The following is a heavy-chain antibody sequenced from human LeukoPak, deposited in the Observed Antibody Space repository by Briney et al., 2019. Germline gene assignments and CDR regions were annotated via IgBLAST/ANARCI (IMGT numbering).Heavy chain of an antibody. CDR2: IIPIFGTA. Sequence: SVKVSCKASGGTFSSYAISWVRQAPGQGLEWMGGIIPIFGTANYAQKFQGRVTITTDESTSTAYMELSSLRSEDTAVYYCARDGGDYGDYGWFDPWGQGTLVTVSS. J-gene: IGHJ5*02. CDR3: ARDGGDYGDYGWFDP. D-gene: IGHD4-17*01. CDR1: GGTFSSYA. V-gene: IGHV1-69*05.